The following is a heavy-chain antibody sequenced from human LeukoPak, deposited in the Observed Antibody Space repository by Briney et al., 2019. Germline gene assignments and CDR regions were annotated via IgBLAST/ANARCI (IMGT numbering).Heavy chain of an antibody. CDR3: ASEYKYDSSGANAFDI. Sequence: EASVKVSCKASGYTFTGHYIHWVRQAPGQGREWMGWIHPNTGGTKYAQKFQGRVTMTRDTSSSTAYMELSSLRSADTAVYYCASEYKYDSSGANAFDIWGQGTMVTVSS. J-gene: IGHJ3*02. CDR2: IHPNTGGT. D-gene: IGHD3-22*01. CDR1: GYTFTGHY. V-gene: IGHV1-2*02.